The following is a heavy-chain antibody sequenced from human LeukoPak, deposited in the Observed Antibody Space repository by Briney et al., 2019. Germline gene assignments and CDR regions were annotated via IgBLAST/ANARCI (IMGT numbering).Heavy chain of an antibody. Sequence: PGGSLRLSCAASGFTVSSYWMHWVRQIPGEGLVWVSRINSDGSRTSYADSVKGRFTISRDNSKNTLYLQMNSLRAEDTAVFYCGKGMRWEDGDYGGIDYWGQGTLVTVSS. CDR3: GKGMRWEDGDYGGIDY. J-gene: IGHJ4*02. CDR1: GFTVSSYW. V-gene: IGHV3-74*01. D-gene: IGHD4-17*01. CDR2: INSDGSRT.